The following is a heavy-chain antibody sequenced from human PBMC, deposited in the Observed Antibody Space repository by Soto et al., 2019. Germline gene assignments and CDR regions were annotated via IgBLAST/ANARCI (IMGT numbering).Heavy chain of an antibody. J-gene: IGHJ3*02. D-gene: IGHD3-22*01. Sequence: GGSLRLSCAASGFTFSTYWMSWIRQAPGKGLEWVANIKPDGSEKWYVDSVKGRFTISRDNAKNSLYLQVNSLRGEDTAMYYCARGDYYDTSGPFSDAFDIWGQGTMVTVSS. CDR2: IKPDGSEK. V-gene: IGHV3-7*04. CDR3: ARGDYYDTSGPFSDAFDI. CDR1: GFTFSTYW.